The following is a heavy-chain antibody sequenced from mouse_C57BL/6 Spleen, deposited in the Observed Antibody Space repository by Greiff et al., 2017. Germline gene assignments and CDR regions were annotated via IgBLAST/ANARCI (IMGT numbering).Heavy chain of an antibody. CDR2: IYPSDSET. Sequence: QVHVKQPGAELVRPGSSVKLSCKASGYTFTSYWMDWVKQRPGQGLEWIGNIYPSDSETHYNQKFKDKATLTVDKSSSTAYMQLSSLTSEDSAVYYCAREGFLPYFDYWGQGTTLTVSS. CDR3: AREGFLPYFDY. J-gene: IGHJ2*01. D-gene: IGHD2-1*01. V-gene: IGHV1-61*01. CDR1: GYTFTSYW.